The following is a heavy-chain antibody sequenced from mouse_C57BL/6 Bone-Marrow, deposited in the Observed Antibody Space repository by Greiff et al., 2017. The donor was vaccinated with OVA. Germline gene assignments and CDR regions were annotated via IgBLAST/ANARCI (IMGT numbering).Heavy chain of an antibody. CDR1: GYTFTSYW. J-gene: IGHJ2*01. Sequence: QVQLKQPWAYLVMPGASVKLSCKASGYTFTSYWMHWVKQRPGQGLEWIGEIDPSDSYTNYNQKFKGKSTLTVDKSSSTAYMQLSSLTSEDSAVYYCARGYGNYRDYWGQGTTLTVSS. V-gene: IGHV1-69*01. CDR3: ARGYGNYRDY. CDR2: IDPSDSYT. D-gene: IGHD2-1*01.